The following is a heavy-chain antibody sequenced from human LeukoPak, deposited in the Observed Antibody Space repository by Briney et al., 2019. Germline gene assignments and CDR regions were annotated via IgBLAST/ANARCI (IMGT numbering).Heavy chain of an antibody. J-gene: IGHJ6*02. D-gene: IGHD3-22*01. V-gene: IGHV1-18*01. CDR1: GYTFTSYG. CDR3: ARDLRIDSSGYPLRYYYYGMDV. CDR2: ISAYNGNT. Sequence: GASVKVSCKASGYTFTSYGISWVRQAPGQGLEWMGWISAYNGNTNYAQKLQGRVTMTTDTSTSTAYMELRSLRSDDTAVYYCARDLRIDSSGYPLRYYYYGMDVWGQGTTVTVSS.